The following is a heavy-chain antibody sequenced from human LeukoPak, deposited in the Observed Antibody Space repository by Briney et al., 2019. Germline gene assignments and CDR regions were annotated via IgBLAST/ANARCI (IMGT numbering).Heavy chain of an antibody. Sequence: GGSLRLSCAASGFTFSSYWMHWVRQVPGKGLVWVSRVNRDGGSTSYADSVKGRFNISRDSAKNTFYLQMNSLRAEDTALYYCACSVAAAGTSWGQGTLVTVSS. CDR3: ACSVAAAGTS. CDR2: VNRDGGST. D-gene: IGHD6-13*01. CDR1: GFTFSSYW. V-gene: IGHV3-74*01. J-gene: IGHJ4*02.